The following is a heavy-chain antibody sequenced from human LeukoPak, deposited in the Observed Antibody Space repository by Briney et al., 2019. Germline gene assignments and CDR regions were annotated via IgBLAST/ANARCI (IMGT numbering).Heavy chain of an antibody. Sequence: ASVKVSCKASGYTFTGYYMYWVRQAPGQGLEWMGWINPNSGGTNYAQKFQGRVTMTRDTSISTAYMELSRLRSDDTAVYYCASSYAAAAGTWFDPWGQGTLVTVSS. D-gene: IGHD6-13*01. CDR2: INPNSGGT. V-gene: IGHV1-2*02. CDR1: GYTFTGYY. CDR3: ASSYAAAAGTWFDP. J-gene: IGHJ5*02.